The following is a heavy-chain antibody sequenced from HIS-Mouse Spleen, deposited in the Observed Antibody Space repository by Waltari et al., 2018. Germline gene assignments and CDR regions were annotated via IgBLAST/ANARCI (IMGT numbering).Heavy chain of an antibody. CDR1: GGSTSSRSYS. Sequence: QLQLQESAPGLVKPSETLSLTSTVAGGSTSSRSYSWGRIRQPPGKGLEWIGSIYYSGSNYYNPSLKSRVTISVDTSKNQFSLKLSSVTAADTAVYYCAREIPYSSSWYDWYFDLWGRGTLVTVSS. CDR2: IYYSGSN. D-gene: IGHD6-13*01. J-gene: IGHJ2*01. CDR3: AREIPYSSSWYDWYFDL. V-gene: IGHV4-39*07.